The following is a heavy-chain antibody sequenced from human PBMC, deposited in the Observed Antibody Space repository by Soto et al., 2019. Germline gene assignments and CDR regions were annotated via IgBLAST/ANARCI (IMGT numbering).Heavy chain of an antibody. J-gene: IGHJ5*02. CDR1: GYTLTSYA. CDR2: INAGNGNT. D-gene: IGHD6-19*01. CDR3: ARGGGWYVWFDP. V-gene: IGHV1-3*01. Sequence: ASVKVSCRASGYTLTSYAMHWVRQAPGQRLEWMGWINAGNGNTKYSQKFQGRVTITRDTSASTAYMELSSLRSEDTAVYYCARGGGWYVWFDPWAQGTLVTVSS.